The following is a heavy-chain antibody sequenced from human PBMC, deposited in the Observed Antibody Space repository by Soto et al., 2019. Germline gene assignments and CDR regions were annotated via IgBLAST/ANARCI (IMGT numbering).Heavy chain of an antibody. J-gene: IGHJ5*02. V-gene: IGHV1-3*04. CDR1: GITYTTYA. CDR3: ARAISGYVT. D-gene: IGHD5-12*01. CDR2: INTGNGNT. Sequence: QVQLVQSGAEVKKPGASVKVSCKASGITYTTYAIHWVRQAPGQGLEWMGWINTGNGNTRYSQNFQGRVTLTTDTSASXAXXDLSXLTSEDTAVYYCARAISGYVTWGQGTLITVSS.